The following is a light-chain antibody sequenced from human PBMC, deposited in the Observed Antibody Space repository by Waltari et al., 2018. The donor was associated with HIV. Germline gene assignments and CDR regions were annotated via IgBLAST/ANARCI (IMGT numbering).Light chain of an antibody. CDR3: SAWDASLGAWM. CDR2: CNF. Sequence: QSVLTQPPSASGTPGQRIIISCSGSTSNIGTNNVNWYQQLPGTTPRPLMQCNFQRPSGVPDRFSGSRPGTSASLAISGLQSEDEADYYCSAWDASLGAWMFGGGTKLTVL. CDR1: TSNIGTNN. V-gene: IGLV1-44*01. J-gene: IGLJ3*02.